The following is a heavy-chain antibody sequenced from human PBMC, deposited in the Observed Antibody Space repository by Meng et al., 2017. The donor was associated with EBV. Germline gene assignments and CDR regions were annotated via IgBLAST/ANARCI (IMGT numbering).Heavy chain of an antibody. CDR1: GGTFRSDA. Sequence: QVQLQQSGAEVKEPGSSVKVSCRTSGGTFRSDAVSWVRQAPGQGLEWMGGLIPMSGAPHYAQKFQDRVTIIADESTSTHSMELNNLRFEDTAMYYCASESGGGFTPDYWGQGTLVTVSS. D-gene: IGHD3-16*01. CDR3: ASESGGGFTPDY. J-gene: IGHJ4*02. CDR2: LIPMSGAP. V-gene: IGHV1-69*01.